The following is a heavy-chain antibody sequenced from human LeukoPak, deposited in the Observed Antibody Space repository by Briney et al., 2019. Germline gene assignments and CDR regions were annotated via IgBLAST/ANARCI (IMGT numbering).Heavy chain of an antibody. CDR1: GGSISSYY. CDR3: ARVVVGAATNWFDP. J-gene: IGHJ5*02. V-gene: IGHV4-39*01. CDR2: IYYNGNT. Sequence: SSETLSLTCTVSGGSISSYYWSWIRQPPGKGLEWIGSIYYNGNTYYTPSLKSRVTISVDTSKNQFSLKLSSVTAADTAVYYCARVVVGAATNWFDPWGQGTLVTVSS. D-gene: IGHD1-26*01.